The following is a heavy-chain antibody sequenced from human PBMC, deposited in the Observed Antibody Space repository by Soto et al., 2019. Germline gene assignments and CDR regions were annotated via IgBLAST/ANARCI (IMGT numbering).Heavy chain of an antibody. Sequence: SETLSLTCTVSGGSISSSSYYWGWIRQPPGKGLEWIGSIYYSGSTYYNPSPESRVTISVDTSKNQFSLKLSSVTAADTAVYYCARHPLRRTTVTTVNWFDPWGQGTLVTVSS. D-gene: IGHD4-17*01. CDR2: IYYSGST. CDR1: GGSISSSSYY. V-gene: IGHV4-39*01. CDR3: ARHPLRRTTVTTVNWFDP. J-gene: IGHJ5*02.